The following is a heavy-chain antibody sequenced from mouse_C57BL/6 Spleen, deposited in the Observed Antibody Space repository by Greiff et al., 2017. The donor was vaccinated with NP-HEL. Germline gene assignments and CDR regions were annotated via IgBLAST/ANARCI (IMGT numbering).Heavy chain of an antibody. CDR1: GYTFTSYW. D-gene: IGHD1-1*01. CDR2: IYPSDSET. J-gene: IGHJ2*01. V-gene: IGHV1-61*01. Sequence: QVQLQQSGAELVRPGSSVKLSCKASGYTFTSYWMDWVKQRPGQGLEWIGNIYPSDSETHYNQKFKDKATLTVDKSSSPAYMQLSSLTSEDSAVYYDARWAYYGSIYMDYWGQGTTLTVSA. CDR3: ARWAYYGSIYMDY.